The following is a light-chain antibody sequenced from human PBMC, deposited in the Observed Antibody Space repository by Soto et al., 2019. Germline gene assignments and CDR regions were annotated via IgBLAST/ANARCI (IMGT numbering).Light chain of an antibody. CDR1: QSVSNNY. CDR2: GAS. CDR3: QQYGSSPLT. V-gene: IGKV3-20*01. Sequence: ETVLTQSPGTLSLSPGERATFSCRASQSVSNNYLAWYQQKSGQPPRLLIYGASSRASGIPDRFSGSGSGTDFTLTISRLEPEDFAVYYCQQYGSSPLTFGGGTKVDIK. J-gene: IGKJ4*01.